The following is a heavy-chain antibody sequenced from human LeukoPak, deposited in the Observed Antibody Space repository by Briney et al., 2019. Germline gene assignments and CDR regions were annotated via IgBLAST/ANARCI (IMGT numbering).Heavy chain of an antibody. CDR3: ATKQWLAPPPDS. D-gene: IGHD6-19*01. Sequence: AGGSLRLSCAASGFTFSKYWMLWVRQAPGKGLESVSRINTDGTVTTYADSVNGRLTVSRDNADNTMFLQMNSVRDEDTAVYYCATKQWLAPPPDSWGQGTPVTVSS. CDR2: INTDGTVT. V-gene: IGHV3-74*01. J-gene: IGHJ4*02. CDR1: GFTFSKYW.